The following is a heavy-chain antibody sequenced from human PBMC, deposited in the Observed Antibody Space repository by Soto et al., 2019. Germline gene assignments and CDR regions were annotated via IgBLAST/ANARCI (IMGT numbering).Heavy chain of an antibody. D-gene: IGHD2-2*03. CDR2: ISGSGGST. Sequence: QPGGSLRLSCAASGFTFSSYVMSWVRQAPGKGLQWVSAISGSGGSTYYADSVKGRFTISRDNSKNTLYLQMNSLRAEDTAVYYCAKPSGYCSSTSCPNDAFDIWGQGTMVTVSS. CDR1: GFTFSSYV. CDR3: AKPSGYCSSTSCPNDAFDI. V-gene: IGHV3-23*01. J-gene: IGHJ3*02.